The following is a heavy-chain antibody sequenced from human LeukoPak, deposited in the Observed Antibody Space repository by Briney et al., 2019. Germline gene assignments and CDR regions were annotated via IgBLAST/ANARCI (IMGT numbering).Heavy chain of an antibody. CDR2: ISGSGGST. J-gene: IGHJ4*02. Sequence: GGSLRLSCAASGFTFSSYAMSWVRQAPGKGLEWVSAISGSGGSTYYADSVKGRFTISRDNSKSTLYLRMNSLRAEDTAIYFCARRDSQQLIRGFDNWGQGTLVTVSS. CDR3: ARRDSQQLIRGFDN. CDR1: GFTFSSYA. V-gene: IGHV3-23*01. D-gene: IGHD6-13*01.